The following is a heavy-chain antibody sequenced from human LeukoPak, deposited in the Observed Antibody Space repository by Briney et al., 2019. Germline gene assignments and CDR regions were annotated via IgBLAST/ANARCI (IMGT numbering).Heavy chain of an antibody. J-gene: IGHJ6*03. D-gene: IGHD1-1*01. Sequence: PSETPSLTCTVSGGSISSYYWSWIRQPPGKGLEWIGYIYYRGITKYNPSLQSRLTISVDTSKNQFSLKLSSVTAADTAVYYCARVQLAYYYYYMDVWGKGTTVTVSS. CDR2: IYYRGIT. CDR1: GGSISSYY. V-gene: IGHV4-59*01. CDR3: ARVQLAYYYYYMDV.